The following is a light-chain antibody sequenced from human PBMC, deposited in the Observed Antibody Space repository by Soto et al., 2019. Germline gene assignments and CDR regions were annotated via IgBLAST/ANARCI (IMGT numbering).Light chain of an antibody. Sequence: EIVFKPFAATLSLSPGESATLTFRASQSFSSYLLWYQQKPGQAPRLLIYDASNSATGIAARWSGSGSGTDYTITNSSREAEESAMYYYHQRSIWPPGTFGQGTRLEIK. CDR2: DAS. CDR3: HQRSIWPPGT. V-gene: IGKV3-11*01. J-gene: IGKJ5*01. CDR1: QSFSSY.